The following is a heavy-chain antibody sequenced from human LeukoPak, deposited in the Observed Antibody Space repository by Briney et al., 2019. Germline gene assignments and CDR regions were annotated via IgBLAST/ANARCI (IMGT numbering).Heavy chain of an antibody. CDR1: GFTFSSYA. CDR2: ISFDGSNK. D-gene: IGHD2-2*03. J-gene: IGHJ5*02. CDR3: ARDGYCGSTTCYGWFDP. Sequence: PGGSLRLSCVASGFTFSSYAIHWVRQAPGKGLEWVAVISFDGSNKYYTDSVKGRFTISRDNSKNTLYLQMNSLRDEDTAVYYCARDGYCGSTTCYGWFDPWGQGTLVSVSS. V-gene: IGHV3-30*10.